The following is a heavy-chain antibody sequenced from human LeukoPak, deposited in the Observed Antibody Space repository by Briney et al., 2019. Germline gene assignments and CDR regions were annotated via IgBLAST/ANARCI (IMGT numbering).Heavy chain of an antibody. J-gene: IGHJ4*02. CDR1: GFTFSSYA. D-gene: IGHD3-16*02. CDR3: AKPHMITFGGIIVPDFDY. CDR2: ISGSGGST. V-gene: IGHV3-23*01. Sequence: GGSLRLSCAAPGFTFSSYAMSWVRQAPGKGLEWVSAISGSGGSTYYADSVKGRFTISRDNSKNTLYLQMNSLRAEDTAVYYCAKPHMITFGGIIVPDFDYWGQGTLVTVSS.